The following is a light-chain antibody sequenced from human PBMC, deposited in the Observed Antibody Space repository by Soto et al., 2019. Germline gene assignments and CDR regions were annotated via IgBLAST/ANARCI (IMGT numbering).Light chain of an antibody. CDR3: SSYTSSNTLYV. J-gene: IGLJ1*01. CDR2: EVS. CDR1: SSDVGGYNY. Sequence: LTQPASVSGSPGQSITISCTGTSSDVGGYNYVSWYQQHPGKAPKLMIYEVSNRPSGVSNRFSGSKSGNTASLTISGLQAEDEADYYCSSYTSSNTLYVFGTGTKVTVL. V-gene: IGLV2-14*01.